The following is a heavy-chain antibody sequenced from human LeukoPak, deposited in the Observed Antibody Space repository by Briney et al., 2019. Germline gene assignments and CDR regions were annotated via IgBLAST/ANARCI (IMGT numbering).Heavy chain of an antibody. Sequence: GGSLRLSCAASGFTFSSSAMNWVRQAPGKGLEWVSTISGGGDTTYYADSVKGRFIISRDNSRNTLFLQVSSQRAEDTAVYYCAKEFSWGPTYWGQGTLVTVSS. CDR1: GFTFSSSA. CDR3: AKEFSWGPTY. J-gene: IGHJ4*02. CDR2: ISGGGDTT. D-gene: IGHD3-16*01. V-gene: IGHV3-23*01.